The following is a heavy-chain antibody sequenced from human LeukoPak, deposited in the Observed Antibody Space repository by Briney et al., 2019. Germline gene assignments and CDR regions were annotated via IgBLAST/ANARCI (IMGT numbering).Heavy chain of an antibody. CDR1: GGSISSYY. D-gene: IGHD1-26*01. V-gene: IGHV4-59*01. CDR2: IYYSGST. J-gene: IGHJ3*02. CDR3: ARGPVGGATYYDGDAFDI. Sequence: SETLSLTCTVSGGSISSYYWSWIRQPPGKGLEWIGYIYYSGSTNYNPSLKGRVTISVDTSKNQFSLKLSSVTAVDTAVYYCARGPVGGATYYDGDAFDIWGQGTMVTVSS.